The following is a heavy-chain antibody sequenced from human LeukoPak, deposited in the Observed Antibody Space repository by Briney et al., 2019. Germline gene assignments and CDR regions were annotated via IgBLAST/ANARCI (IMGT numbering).Heavy chain of an antibody. Sequence: GSLRLSCAASGFTFSSYAMSWVRQAPGEGLEWVSAISGSGGSTYYADSVKGRFTISRDSSKNTLYLQMNSLRAEDTAVYYCAKVIVAAKPYYYYGMDVWGQGTTVTVSS. CDR3: AKVIVAAKPYYYYGMDV. J-gene: IGHJ6*02. D-gene: IGHD2-15*01. CDR1: GFTFSSYA. CDR2: ISGSGGST. V-gene: IGHV3-23*01.